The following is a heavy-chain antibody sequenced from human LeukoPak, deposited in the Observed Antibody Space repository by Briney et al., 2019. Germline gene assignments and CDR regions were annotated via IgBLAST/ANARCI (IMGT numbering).Heavy chain of an antibody. J-gene: IGHJ3*01. CDR1: GGSISSYY. D-gene: IGHD3-16*01. CDR3: ARGLDARSAFDV. V-gene: IGHV4-59*01. Sequence: SETLSLTCTVSGGSISSYYWSWIRQPPGKGLEWIGFSFYSGSTNYNPSLKSRVTISVDTSKNQFSLKLTSVTSADTAVYYCARGLDARSAFDVWGQGTMVTVS. CDR2: SFYSGST.